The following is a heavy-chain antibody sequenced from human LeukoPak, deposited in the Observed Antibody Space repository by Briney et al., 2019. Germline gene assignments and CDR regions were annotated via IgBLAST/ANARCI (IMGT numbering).Heavy chain of an antibody. J-gene: IGHJ6*03. CDR2: IYYSGST. CDR3: AREPMKNYMDV. Sequence: SETLSLTCTVSGGSISSYYWSWIRQPPGKGLEWIGYIYYSGSTNYNPSLKSRVTISVDTSKNQFSLKLSSVTAADTAVYYCAREPMKNYMDVWGKGTTVTISS. V-gene: IGHV4-59*01. D-gene: IGHD3-22*01. CDR1: GGSISSYY.